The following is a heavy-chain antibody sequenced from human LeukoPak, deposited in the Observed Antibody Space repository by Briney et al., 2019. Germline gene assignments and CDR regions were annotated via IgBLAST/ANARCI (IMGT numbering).Heavy chain of an antibody. V-gene: IGHV4-39*01. CDR3: ARHPSVGATRGYFDY. Sequence: PSETLSLTCTVSGGSISSSSYYWGWIRQPPGKGLEWIGSIYYSGSTYYNPSLKSRVTISVDTSKNQFSLKLSSVTAADTAVYYCARHPSVGATRGYFDYWGQGTLVTVSS. CDR1: GGSISSSSYY. CDR2: IYYSGST. D-gene: IGHD1-26*01. J-gene: IGHJ4*02.